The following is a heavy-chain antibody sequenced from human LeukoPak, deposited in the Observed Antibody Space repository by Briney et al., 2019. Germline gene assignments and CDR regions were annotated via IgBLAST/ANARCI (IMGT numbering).Heavy chain of an antibody. Sequence: PSETLSLTCTVSGGSISSYYCSWIRQSPGKGLEWIGYSSDNGNRNYNPSLKNRVTISVDTSKKQFSLKLTSVTAADTAVYYCATGDTYLDFWGQGTLVTVSS. CDR1: GGSISSYY. CDR3: ATGDTYLDF. J-gene: IGHJ4*02. V-gene: IGHV4-59*01. CDR2: SSDNGNR.